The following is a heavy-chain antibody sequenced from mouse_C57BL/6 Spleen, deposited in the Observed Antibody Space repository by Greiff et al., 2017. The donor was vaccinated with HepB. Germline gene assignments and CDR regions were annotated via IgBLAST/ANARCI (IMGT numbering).Heavy chain of an antibody. Sequence: QVQLQQSGAELVKPGASVKLSCKASGYTFTSYWMQWVKQRPGQGLEWIGEIDPSDSYTNYNQKFKGKATLTVDTSSSTAYMQLSSLTSEDSAVYYCARLPIYDYAMDYWGQGTSVTVSS. D-gene: IGHD2-3*01. CDR3: ARLPIYDYAMDY. CDR1: GYTFTSYW. CDR2: IDPSDSYT. J-gene: IGHJ4*01. V-gene: IGHV1-50*01.